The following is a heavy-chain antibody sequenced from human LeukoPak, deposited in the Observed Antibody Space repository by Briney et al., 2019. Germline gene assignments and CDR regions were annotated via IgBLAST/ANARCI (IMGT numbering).Heavy chain of an antibody. D-gene: IGHD1-26*01. CDR1: GGSFSGYY. V-gene: IGHV4-34*01. Sequence: SETLSLTCAVYGGSFSGYYWSWIRQPPGKGLEWIGEINHSGSTNYNPSLKSRATISVDTSKNQFSLKLSSVTAADTAVYYCARGRVGATDFDYWGQGTLVTVSS. J-gene: IGHJ4*02. CDR3: ARGRVGATDFDY. CDR2: INHSGST.